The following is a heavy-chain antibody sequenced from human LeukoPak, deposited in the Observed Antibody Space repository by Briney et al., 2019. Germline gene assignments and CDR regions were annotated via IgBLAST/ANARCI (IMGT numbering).Heavy chain of an antibody. CDR2: IIPILGIA. D-gene: IGHD6-13*01. J-gene: IGHJ4*02. CDR1: GGTFSSYT. Sequence: ASVKVSCKASGGTFSSYTISWVRQAPGQGLEWMGRIIPILGIANYAQKFQGRVTITADKSTSTAYMELSSPRPEDTAVYYCAVGGSSWYYFDYWGQGTLVTVSS. V-gene: IGHV1-69*02. CDR3: AVGGSSWYYFDY.